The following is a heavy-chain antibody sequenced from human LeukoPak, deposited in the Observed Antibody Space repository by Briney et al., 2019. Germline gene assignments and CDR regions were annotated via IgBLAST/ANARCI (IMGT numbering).Heavy chain of an antibody. V-gene: IGHV3-21*01. J-gene: IGHJ4*02. Sequence: GGSLRLSCAASGFTFSSYSTNWVRQAPGKGLEWVSSISSSSSYIYYADSVKGRFTISRDNAKNSLYLQMNSLRAEDTAVYYCARGGRLLYYFDYWGQGTLVTVSS. CDR1: GFTFSSYS. CDR3: ARGGRLLYYFDY. D-gene: IGHD6-25*01. CDR2: ISSSSSYI.